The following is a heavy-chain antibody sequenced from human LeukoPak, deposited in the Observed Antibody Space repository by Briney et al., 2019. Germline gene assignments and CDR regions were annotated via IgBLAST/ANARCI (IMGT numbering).Heavy chain of an antibody. CDR2: INHSGST. V-gene: IGHV4-34*01. J-gene: IGHJ5*02. Sequence: SETLSLTCAVYGGSFRDYYWSWIRQPPGKGLEWIGQINHSGSTNYNPSLKSRVTISVDTSKNQFSLKLSSVTAADTAVFYCARTTYDYNNYGWFDPWGQGTLVTVSS. CDR1: GGSFRDYY. CDR3: ARTTYDYNNYGWFDP. D-gene: IGHD4-11*01.